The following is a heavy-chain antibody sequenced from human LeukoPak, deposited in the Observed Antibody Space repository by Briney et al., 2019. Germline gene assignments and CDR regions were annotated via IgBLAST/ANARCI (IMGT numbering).Heavy chain of an antibody. V-gene: IGHV3-66*01. Sequence: GGSLRLSWAASGFTVSSNYMTWVRQAPGEGLEWVSVIFGGGSTYYADSVKGRFTISRDNSKNTLFLQMNSLRVEDTAVYYCAKGLHLAAADYWGQGTLVTVSS. J-gene: IGHJ4*02. CDR2: IFGGGST. CDR1: GFTVSSNY. CDR3: AKGLHLAAADY. D-gene: IGHD6-13*01.